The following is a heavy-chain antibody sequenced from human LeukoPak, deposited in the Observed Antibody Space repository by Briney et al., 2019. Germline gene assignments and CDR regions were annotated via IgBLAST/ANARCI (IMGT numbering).Heavy chain of an antibody. Sequence: GGTLRLSCAASGFPLRSYGMSWVRQAPGKGLEWVSGISGSGGSTYYADSVRGRFTISRDNSKNTLYLQMNSLRAEDAAVYFCAKAPVTSCRGAYCYPFDSWGQGTLVTVSS. V-gene: IGHV3-23*01. CDR1: GFPLRSYG. D-gene: IGHD2-21*01. CDR2: ISGSGGST. J-gene: IGHJ4*02. CDR3: AKAPVTSCRGAYCYPFDS.